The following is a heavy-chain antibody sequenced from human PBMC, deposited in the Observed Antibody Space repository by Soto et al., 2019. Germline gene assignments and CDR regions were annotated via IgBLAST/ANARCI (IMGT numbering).Heavy chain of an antibody. CDR2: IAYDGINT. J-gene: IGHJ6*02. CDR3: ARVTPGNNLYYFSGLDV. Sequence: LRLSCVASGFNFGTYAIHWVRQAPGKGLQWVALIAYDGINTYYADSVKGRFTISRDNSKNTLHLQMNSLRPEDTGVYFCARVTPGNNLYYFSGLDVWGQGTSVTVSS. CDR1: GFNFGTYA. V-gene: IGHV3-30-3*01. D-gene: IGHD1-1*01.